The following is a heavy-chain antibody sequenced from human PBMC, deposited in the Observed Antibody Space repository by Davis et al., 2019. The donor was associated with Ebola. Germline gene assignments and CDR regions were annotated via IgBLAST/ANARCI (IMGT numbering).Heavy chain of an antibody. Sequence: PGGSLRLSCAASGFTFSSYAMSWVRQAPGKGLEWVSAISGSGGSTYYADSVKGRFTISRDNSKNTLYLQMNSLRAEDTAVYYCAKDGGYCTNGVCPHGAFDIWGQGTMVTVSS. D-gene: IGHD2-8*01. J-gene: IGHJ3*02. CDR1: GFTFSSYA. CDR3: AKDGGYCTNGVCPHGAFDI. CDR2: ISGSGGST. V-gene: IGHV3-23*01.